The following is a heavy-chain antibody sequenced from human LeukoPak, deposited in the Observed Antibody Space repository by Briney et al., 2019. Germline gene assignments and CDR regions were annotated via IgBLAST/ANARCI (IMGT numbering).Heavy chain of an antibody. CDR1: GDSLSSGNYY. J-gene: IGHJ3*02. CDR2: IYTSGST. D-gene: IGHD3-22*01. V-gene: IGHV4-61*02. Sequence: SETLSLTCTVSGDSLSSGNYYWSWIRQPAGTGLEWVGRIYTSGSTNYSPSLNSRVTISVDTSKNQFSLKLSSVTAADTAVYYCARAYYYDSSGSRDAFHIWGQGTMVTVSS. CDR3: ARAYYYDSSGSRDAFHI.